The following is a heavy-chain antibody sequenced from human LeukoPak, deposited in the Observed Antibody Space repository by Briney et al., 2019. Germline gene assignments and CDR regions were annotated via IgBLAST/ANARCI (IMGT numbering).Heavy chain of an antibody. J-gene: IGHJ3*02. CDR1: GFTFSSYS. CDR2: ISGASTYI. V-gene: IGHV3-21*01. Sequence: GGSLRLSCAASGFTFSSYSMNWVRQAPGKGLEYVSSISGASTYIYYADSLKGRFTISRDNANNSLYLQMNSLRAEDTAVYYCARDKYYASTRRPQAFDIWGQGTMVTVSS. CDR3: ARDKYYASTRRPQAFDI. D-gene: IGHD3-22*01.